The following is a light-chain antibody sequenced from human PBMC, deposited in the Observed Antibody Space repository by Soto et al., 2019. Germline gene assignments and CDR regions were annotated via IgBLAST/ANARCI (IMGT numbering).Light chain of an antibody. V-gene: IGKV3D-20*02. CDR3: QQSYSTLWT. CDR2: GAS. CDR1: QSVSSSY. Sequence: EIVMTQSPATLSVSPGERATLSCRASQSVSSSYLAWYQQKPGQAPRLLIYGASSRATGIPDRFSGSGSGTDFTLTISSLQPEDFATYYCQQSYSTLWTFGQGTKVDI. J-gene: IGKJ1*01.